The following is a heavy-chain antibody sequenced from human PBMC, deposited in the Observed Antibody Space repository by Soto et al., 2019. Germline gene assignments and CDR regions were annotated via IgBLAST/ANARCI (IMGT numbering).Heavy chain of an antibody. CDR3: AGFYGNAFDL. V-gene: IGHV4-39*01. CDR2: IYYSGST. Sequence: QLQLQESGPGLVKPSETLSLTCTVSGGSVSSDSYNWDWIRQPPGKGLEWIGTIYYSGSTDYNPSLKSRVTISEDTSNNQFSLKVTSVTAADTAVYYCAGFYGNAFDLWGRGATVTVS. D-gene: IGHD4-17*01. J-gene: IGHJ3*01. CDR1: GGSVSSDSYN.